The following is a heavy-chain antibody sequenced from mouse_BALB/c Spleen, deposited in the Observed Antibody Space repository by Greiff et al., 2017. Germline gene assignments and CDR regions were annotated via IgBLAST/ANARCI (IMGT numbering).Heavy chain of an antibody. CDR1: GFTFSSFG. CDR3: ARDRSAWFAY. CDR2: ISSGSSTI. V-gene: IGHV5-17*02. Sequence: DVMLVESGGGLVQPGGSRKLSCAASGFTFSSFGMHWVRQAPEKGLEWVAYISSGSSTIYYADTVKGRFTISRDNPKNTLFLQMTSLRSEDTAMYYCARDRSAWFAYWGQGTLVTVSA. J-gene: IGHJ3*01. D-gene: IGHD2-14*01.